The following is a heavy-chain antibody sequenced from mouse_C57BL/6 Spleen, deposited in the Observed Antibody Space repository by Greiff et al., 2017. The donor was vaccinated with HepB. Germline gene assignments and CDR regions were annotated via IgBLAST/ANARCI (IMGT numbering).Heavy chain of an antibody. V-gene: IGHV1-55*01. CDR3: ARSGIITTVVAPSMDY. CDR1: GYTFTSYW. J-gene: IGHJ4*01. CDR2: IYPGSGST. Sequence: QVQLQQPGAELVKPGASVKMSCKASGYTFTSYWITWVKQRPGQGLEWIGDIYPGSGSTNYNEKFKSKATLTVDTSSSTAYMQLSSLTSEDSAVYYCARSGIITTVVAPSMDYWGQGTSVTVSS. D-gene: IGHD1-1*01.